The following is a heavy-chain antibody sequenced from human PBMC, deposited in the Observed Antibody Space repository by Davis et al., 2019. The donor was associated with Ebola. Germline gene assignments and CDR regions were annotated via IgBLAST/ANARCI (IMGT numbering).Heavy chain of an antibody. V-gene: IGHV3-30*18. CDR1: GFTFSGYG. CDR2: ISYDGSNK. D-gene: IGHD1-26*01. Sequence: GESLKISCAASGFTFSGYGMHWVRQAPGKGLEWVAVISYDGSNKYYADSVKGRFTISRDNSKNTLYLQMNSLRAEDTAVYYCAKAVSLVGANDYWGQGTLVTVSS. CDR3: AKAVSLVGANDY. J-gene: IGHJ4*02.